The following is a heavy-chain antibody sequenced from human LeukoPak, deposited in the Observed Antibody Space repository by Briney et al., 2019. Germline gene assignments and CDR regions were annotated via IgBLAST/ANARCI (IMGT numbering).Heavy chain of an antibody. CDR1: GFTFRTFG. V-gene: IGHV3-33*01. CDR3: ARDYYDSSGQLHAGAHAFDI. CDR2: IWYDGINK. D-gene: IGHD3-22*01. Sequence: GGSLRLSCAASGFTFRTFGMHWVRQAPGKGLEWVAIIWYDGINKYCADSVKGRFTISRDNSKNTLYLQMNSLRAEDTAVYYCARDYYDSSGQLHAGAHAFDIWGQGPMVTVSS. J-gene: IGHJ3*02.